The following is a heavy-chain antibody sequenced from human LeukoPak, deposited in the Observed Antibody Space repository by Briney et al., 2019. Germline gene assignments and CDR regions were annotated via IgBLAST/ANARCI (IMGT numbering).Heavy chain of an antibody. CDR2: INPNSGGT. CDR3: ASATTYCGADCYPLDAFDI. CDR1: GYTFTGYY. D-gene: IGHD2-21*02. Sequence: ASVRVSCKASGYTFTGYYMHWVRQAPGQGLEWMGWINPNSGGTNYAQKFLGRITMTRDTSISTAYMELSRLRSDDTAVYYCASATTYCGADCYPLDAFDIWGQGTMVTVSS. J-gene: IGHJ3*02. V-gene: IGHV1-2*02.